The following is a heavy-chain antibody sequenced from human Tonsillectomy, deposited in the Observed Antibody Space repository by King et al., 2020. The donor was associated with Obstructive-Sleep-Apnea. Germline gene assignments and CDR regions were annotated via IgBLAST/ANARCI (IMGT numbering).Heavy chain of an antibody. J-gene: IGHJ4*02. CDR2: IKQEGREK. V-gene: IGHV3-7*03. D-gene: IGHD6-13*01. CDR3: ARDASSWFQRGFDY. Sequence: VQLVESGGGLVQPGGSLRLSCAASGFTFSSYWMSWVRQAPGKGLEGVANIKQEGREKYYVESVKGRFTISRDNAKNSLYLQMNSLRAEDTAVYYCARDASSWFQRGFDYWGQGTLVTVSS. CDR1: GFTFSSYW.